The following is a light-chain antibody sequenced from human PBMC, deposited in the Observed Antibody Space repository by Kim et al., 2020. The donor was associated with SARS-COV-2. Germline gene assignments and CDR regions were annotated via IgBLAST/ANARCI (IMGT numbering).Light chain of an antibody. Sequence: VSPGQTASINCSGDKLGDKYACCYQQKPGQSPVLVIYQDSKRPSGIPERFSGSNSGNTATLTISGTQAMDEADYYCQAWDSSTVVFGGGTQLTVL. CDR3: QAWDSSTVV. CDR2: QDS. CDR1: KLGDKY. J-gene: IGLJ2*01. V-gene: IGLV3-1*01.